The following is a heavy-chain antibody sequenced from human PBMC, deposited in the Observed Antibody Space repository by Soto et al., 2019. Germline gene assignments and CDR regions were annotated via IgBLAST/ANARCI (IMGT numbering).Heavy chain of an antibody. Sequence: GALRLSCAASGFTFSNYAMSWVRQAPGKGLEWVSSITGSGDYTYYADSVKGRFTISRDNSKNTLYLQMNSLRAEDTAVYYCAKARYYDSTGYLYYFDYWGQGTLVTVSS. CDR3: AKARYYDSTGYLYYFDY. D-gene: IGHD3-22*01. CDR2: ITGSGDYT. V-gene: IGHV3-23*01. CDR1: GFTFSNYA. J-gene: IGHJ4*02.